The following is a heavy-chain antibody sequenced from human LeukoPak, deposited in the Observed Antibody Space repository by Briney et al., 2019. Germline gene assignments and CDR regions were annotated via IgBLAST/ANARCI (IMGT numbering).Heavy chain of an antibody. CDR1: GFTFSGSA. Sequence: GGSLRLSCSASGFTFSGSAMHWVRQASGKGLEWVGRIRSKANSYATAYAASVKGRFTISRDDSKNTAYLQMNSLKTEDTAVYYCTSVAAAFDFWGQGTLVTVSS. CDR2: IRSKANSYAT. CDR3: TSVAAAFDF. D-gene: IGHD6-13*01. J-gene: IGHJ4*02. V-gene: IGHV3-73*01.